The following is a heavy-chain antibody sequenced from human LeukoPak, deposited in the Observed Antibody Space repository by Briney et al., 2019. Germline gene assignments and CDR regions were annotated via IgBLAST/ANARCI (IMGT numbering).Heavy chain of an antibody. J-gene: IGHJ4*02. CDR2: IKQDGSEK. CDR1: GFTFSSYW. D-gene: IGHD3-16*01. CDR3: ARDLDDYVWGSYRQDY. V-gene: IGHV3-7*01. Sequence: PGGSLRLSCAASGFTFSSYWMSWVRQAPGKGLEWVANIKQDGSEKYYVDSVKGRFTISRDNAKNSLYLQMNSLRAEDTAVYYCARDLDDYVWGSYRQDYWGQGTLVTVSS.